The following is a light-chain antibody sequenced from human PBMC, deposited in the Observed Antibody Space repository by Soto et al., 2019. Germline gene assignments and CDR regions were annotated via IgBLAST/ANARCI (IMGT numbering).Light chain of an antibody. CDR1: SSDVGGYNY. V-gene: IGLV2-14*03. CDR2: DVS. J-gene: IGLJ1*01. CDR3: CSYTSSSTPWV. Sequence: QSVLTQPASVSGSPGQSITISCTGTSSDVGGYNYVSWYQQHPGKAPNLMIYDVSDRPSGVSYRFSASKSGNTASLTISGLQAEDEADYYYCSYTSSSTPWVFGTGTKVTV.